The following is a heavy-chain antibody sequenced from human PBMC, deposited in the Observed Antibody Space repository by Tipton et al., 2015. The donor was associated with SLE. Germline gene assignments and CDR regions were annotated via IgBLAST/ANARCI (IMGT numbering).Heavy chain of an antibody. V-gene: IGHV4-34*12. Sequence: LRLSCAVYGGSFSGYYWSWIRQPPGKGLEWIGEIFHSGRTNYNLSLKSRVTMSVDKSKNQFSLKLTSVTAADTAIYYCASPYYYGSGSFDPWGQGILVTVSS. CDR2: IFHSGRT. CDR1: GGSFSGYY. CDR3: ASPYYYGSGSFDP. D-gene: IGHD3-10*01. J-gene: IGHJ5*02.